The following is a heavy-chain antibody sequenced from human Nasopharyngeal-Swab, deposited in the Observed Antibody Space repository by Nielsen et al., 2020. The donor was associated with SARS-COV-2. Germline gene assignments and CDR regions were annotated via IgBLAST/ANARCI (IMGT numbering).Heavy chain of an antibody. Sequence: GKSLKISCAASGFSFRTYWMHWVRQSPGKGLLWVSRIDTDGAITNYADSVKGRFTISRDNAKNTLYLQMNSLRAEDTAVYYCAKDGRIAASGYWGQGTLVTVSS. CDR2: IDTDGAIT. D-gene: IGHD6-6*01. CDR3: AKDGRIAASGY. J-gene: IGHJ4*02. CDR1: GFSFRTYW. V-gene: IGHV3-74*01.